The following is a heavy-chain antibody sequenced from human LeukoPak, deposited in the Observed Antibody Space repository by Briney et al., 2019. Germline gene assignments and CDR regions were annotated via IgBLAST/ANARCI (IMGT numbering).Heavy chain of an antibody. CDR3: ARGGYSYFDY. CDR1: GGSISSYY. Sequence: SSETLSLTCTVSGGSISSYYWSWIRQPPGKGLEWIGYIYYSGSTNYNPSLTSRVTISVDTSKNQFSLKLSSVTAADTAVYYCARGGYSYFDYWGQGTLVTVSS. D-gene: IGHD5-18*01. J-gene: IGHJ4*02. CDR2: IYYSGST. V-gene: IGHV4-59*08.